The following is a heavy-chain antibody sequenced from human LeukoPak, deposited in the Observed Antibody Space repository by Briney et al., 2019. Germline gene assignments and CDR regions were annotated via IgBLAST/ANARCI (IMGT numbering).Heavy chain of an antibody. V-gene: IGHV3-23*01. CDR1: GFTFSTYA. D-gene: IGHD6-13*01. J-gene: IGHJ4*02. Sequence: GGSLRLSCAASGFTFSTYAMSWVRQAPGKGLEWVSVISGSGGSTYYADSVKGRFTISRDNSKNTLFLQMNNLRAEDTAVYYCAKGKGASSWYYFDFWGQGTLVTVSS. CDR2: ISGSGGST. CDR3: AKGKGASSWYYFDF.